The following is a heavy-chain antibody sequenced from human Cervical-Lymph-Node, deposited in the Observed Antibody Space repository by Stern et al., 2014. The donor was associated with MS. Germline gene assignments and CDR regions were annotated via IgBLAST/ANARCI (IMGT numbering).Heavy chain of an antibody. CDR1: GFSLTTSGIC. J-gene: IGHJ3*02. Sequence: QVTLRESGPALVKPTQTLTLTCTFSGFSLTTSGICVSWLRQPPGKALEXLAFIDWDDDKSYNTSLKTRLTISKDTSKNQVVLTMTNMDPVDTATYYCARFYSSSSFADAFDIWGQGTMVTVSS. CDR3: ARFYSSSSFADAFDI. CDR2: IDWDDDK. V-gene: IGHV2-70*01. D-gene: IGHD6-6*01.